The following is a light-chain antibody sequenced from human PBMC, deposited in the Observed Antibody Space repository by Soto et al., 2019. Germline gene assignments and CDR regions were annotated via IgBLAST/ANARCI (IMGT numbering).Light chain of an antibody. V-gene: IGLV1-44*01. J-gene: IGLJ3*02. Sequence: QSALTQPPSASGTPGQKITISCSGSTSDIGSNTVNWYQQVPGTAPKLLIYASNQRPSGVPDRFSGSKSGTSASLAISGLQSEDEADYYCEAWDDSLNGPVFGGGTKVTVL. CDR3: EAWDDSLNGPV. CDR1: TSDIGSNT. CDR2: ASN.